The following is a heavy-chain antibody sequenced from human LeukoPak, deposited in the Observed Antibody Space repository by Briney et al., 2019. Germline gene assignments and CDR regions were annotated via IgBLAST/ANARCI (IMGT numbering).Heavy chain of an antibody. CDR3: VRDLLVGPTNAY. V-gene: IGHV1-2*02. CDR2: INPNTGVT. D-gene: IGHD1-26*01. CDR1: GYTFTGYY. J-gene: IGHJ4*02. Sequence: ASVKVSCKASGYTFTGYYIHWVRQAPGQGLEWMGWINPNTGVTHSAQKIQDRVTMTRDTSISTAYMELSRLRSDDTAVYYCVRDLLVGPTNAYWGQGTLVTVSS.